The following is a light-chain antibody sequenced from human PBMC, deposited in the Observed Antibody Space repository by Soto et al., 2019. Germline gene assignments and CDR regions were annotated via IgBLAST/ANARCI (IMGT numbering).Light chain of an antibody. V-gene: IGKV1-39*01. CDR2: RAS. J-gene: IGKJ1*01. Sequence: GDRVTITCRASQNINSYVNWYQHRPGKAPKLLVFRASNLQSGVPSRFSGSGSGTDFTLTISSLQPEDVATYYCLQDHDDSWTFGQGTKVDIK. CDR3: LQDHDDSWT. CDR1: QNINSY.